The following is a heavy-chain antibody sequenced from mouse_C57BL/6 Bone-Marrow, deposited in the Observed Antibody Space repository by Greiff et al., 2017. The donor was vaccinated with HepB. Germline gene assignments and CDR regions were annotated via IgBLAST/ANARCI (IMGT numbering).Heavy chain of an antibody. Sequence: QVQLQQSGAELVRPGSSVKVSCKASGYAFTNYLIEWVKQRPGQGLEWIGVINPGSGGTNYNEKFKGKATLSADKSSSTAYMQLSSLTSEDSAVYFCARGLRERRGFAYWGPGTLVTVSA. CDR1: GYAFTNYL. J-gene: IGHJ3*01. D-gene: IGHD2-2*01. CDR2: INPGSGGT. V-gene: IGHV1-54*01. CDR3: ARGLRERRGFAY.